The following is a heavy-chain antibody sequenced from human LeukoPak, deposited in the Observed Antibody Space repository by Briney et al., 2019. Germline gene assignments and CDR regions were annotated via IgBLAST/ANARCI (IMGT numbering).Heavy chain of an antibody. Sequence: ASVKVSCKVSGYTLTELSMHWVRQVPGKGLEWMGGFDPEDGETIYAQRFKGRVTMTENTSTDTAYMELSSLRSDDTALYYCATLQQLWFGDLYRGGAFDIWGQGTLVTVSS. D-gene: IGHD3-10*01. CDR3: ATLQQLWFGDLYRGGAFDI. J-gene: IGHJ3*02. CDR1: GYTLTELS. V-gene: IGHV1-24*01. CDR2: FDPEDGET.